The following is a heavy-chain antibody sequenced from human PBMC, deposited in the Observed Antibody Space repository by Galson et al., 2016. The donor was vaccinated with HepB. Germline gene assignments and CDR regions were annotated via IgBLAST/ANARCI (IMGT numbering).Heavy chain of an antibody. CDR1: GVSVSSGTCY. D-gene: IGHD3-10*01. J-gene: IGHJ5*02. Sequence: LTCTVSGVSVSSGTCYWSWIRQHPGKGLEWIGYIYQSGTTFYNPSLKSRVSISIDTSENQLSLKLTSVTAADTAVYYCANTPNSYGSGSYASWGQGTLVAVSS. CDR3: ANTPNSYGSGSYAS. V-gene: IGHV4-31*03. CDR2: IYQSGTT.